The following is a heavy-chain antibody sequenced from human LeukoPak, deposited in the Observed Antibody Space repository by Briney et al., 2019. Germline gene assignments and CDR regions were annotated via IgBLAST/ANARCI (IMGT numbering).Heavy chain of an antibody. Sequence: GGSLRLSCAASGFIVSSNYMSWVRQAPGKGLEWVSVIYSGGSTYYADSVKGRFTISRDNSKNTLYLQMNSLRAEDTAVYYYAREGYGYFAYWGQGTLVTVSS. J-gene: IGHJ4*02. D-gene: IGHD2-15*01. V-gene: IGHV3-53*01. CDR3: AREGYGYFAY. CDR2: IYSGGST. CDR1: GFIVSSNY.